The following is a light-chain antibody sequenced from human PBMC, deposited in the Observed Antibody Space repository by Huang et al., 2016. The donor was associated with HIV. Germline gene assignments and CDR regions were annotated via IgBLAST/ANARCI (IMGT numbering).Light chain of an antibody. J-gene: IGKJ2*01. CDR3: QQYGSSPPYT. CDR1: QSLRSRY. CDR2: DTA. V-gene: IGKV3-20*01. Sequence: EIVLTQSPGTLSLSPGERASLSCRASQSLRSRYFAWYQQKPGQAPRLLIYDTAIRATDIPDRFSGSGSWTDFTLTISRLEPEDFAIYYCQQYGSSPPYTFGQGTKLEIK.